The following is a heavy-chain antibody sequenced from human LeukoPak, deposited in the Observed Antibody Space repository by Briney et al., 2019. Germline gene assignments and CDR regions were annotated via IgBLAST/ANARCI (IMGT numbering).Heavy chain of an antibody. CDR2: INHEGGGI. CDR3: ATYINWVAGDV. CDR1: GFTFSESW. V-gene: IGHV3-7*01. J-gene: IGHJ6*02. D-gene: IGHD1-1*01. Sequence: GGSLRLSCAASGFTFSESWMSWVRQAPGQGLEWVAHINHEGGGIQYVDSVKGRFTISRDNAEGSVHLQMSSLRAEDTAIYHCATYINWVAGDVWGQGTTVIVSS.